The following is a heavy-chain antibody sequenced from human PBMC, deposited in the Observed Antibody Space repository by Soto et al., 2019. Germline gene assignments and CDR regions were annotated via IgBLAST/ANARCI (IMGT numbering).Heavy chain of an antibody. V-gene: IGHV4-31*03. Sequence: SETLSLTCTVSGGSISSGGYYWSWIRQHPGKGLEWIGYIYYSGSTYYHPSLKSRVTISVDTSKNQFSLKLSSVTAADTAVYYCARVPPAPYNWNSYYYYGMDVWGKGTTVTVSS. CDR1: GGSISSGGYY. CDR3: ARVPPAPYNWNSYYYYGMDV. D-gene: IGHD1-7*01. J-gene: IGHJ6*04. CDR2: IYYSGST.